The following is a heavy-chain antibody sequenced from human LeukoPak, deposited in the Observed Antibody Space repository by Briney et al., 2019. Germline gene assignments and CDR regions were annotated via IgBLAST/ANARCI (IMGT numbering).Heavy chain of an antibody. Sequence: SQTLSLTCAISGYSVSSNSAAWNWIRQSPSRGLEWLGRTFYRSKLYNDYALSVKSRMTINPDTSKNQFSLQLNSVTPEDTAVYYCASYGSGSANDAFDIWGQGTMVTVSS. CDR2: TFYRSKLYN. CDR1: GYSVSSNSAA. D-gene: IGHD3-10*01. CDR3: ASYGSGSANDAFDI. J-gene: IGHJ3*02. V-gene: IGHV6-1*01.